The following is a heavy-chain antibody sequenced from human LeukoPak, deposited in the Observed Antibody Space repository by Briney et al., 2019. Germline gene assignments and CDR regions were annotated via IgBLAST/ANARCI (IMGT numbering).Heavy chain of an antibody. CDR2: ICYSGST. V-gene: IGHV4-59*01. CDR3: ARARGYSDSRWFDP. Sequence: SQTLSLTCAVSGGSISSYYWSWIRQPPGKGLEWIGYICYSGSTNYNPSLKSRVTISVDTSKNQFSLKLSSVTAADTAVYYCARARGYSDSRWFDPWGQGTLVTVSS. J-gene: IGHJ5*02. D-gene: IGHD5-18*01. CDR1: GGSISSYY.